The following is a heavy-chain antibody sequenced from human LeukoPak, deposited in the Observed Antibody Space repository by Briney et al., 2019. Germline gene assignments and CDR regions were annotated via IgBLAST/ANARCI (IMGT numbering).Heavy chain of an antibody. Sequence: GGSLRLSCAASGFTFSGIAMHWVRQAPGKGLEWVAFIRYDGSNKFFADSVKGRFTISRDNPKNTLFLQMSSLRPEDTAVYYCAKGYSYSFDYWGQGTLVAVSS. D-gene: IGHD2-21*01. CDR2: IRYDGSNK. V-gene: IGHV3-30*02. J-gene: IGHJ4*02. CDR3: AKGYSYSFDY. CDR1: GFTFSGIA.